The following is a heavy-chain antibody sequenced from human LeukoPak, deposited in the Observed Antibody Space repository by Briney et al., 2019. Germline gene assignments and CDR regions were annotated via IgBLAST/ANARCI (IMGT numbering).Heavy chain of an antibody. CDR2: ISSSSSYI. Sequence: PGGSLRLSCAASAFTFSSYSMNWVRQAPGKGLEWVSFISSSSSYIYYADSVKGRFTISRDNARNSLYLQMNSLRAEDTAVYYCARVSLYSYLDCWGQGTLVTVSS. V-gene: IGHV3-21*01. CDR1: AFTFSSYS. J-gene: IGHJ4*02. CDR3: ARVSLYSYLDC. D-gene: IGHD4-11*01.